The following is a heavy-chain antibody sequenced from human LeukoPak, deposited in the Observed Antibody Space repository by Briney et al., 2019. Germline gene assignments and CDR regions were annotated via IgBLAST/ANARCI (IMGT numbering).Heavy chain of an antibody. CDR2: IKQDGSET. CDR3: ARELPPVVTYYFDY. CDR1: GFTFSSYA. V-gene: IGHV3-7*01. D-gene: IGHD3-22*01. Sequence: GGSLRLSCAASGFTFSSYAMSWVRQAPGKGLEWVANIKQDGSETYYVGSVKGRFTISRDNSKNTLYLQMNSLRAEDTAVYYCARELPPVVTYYFDYWGQGTLVTVSS. J-gene: IGHJ4*02.